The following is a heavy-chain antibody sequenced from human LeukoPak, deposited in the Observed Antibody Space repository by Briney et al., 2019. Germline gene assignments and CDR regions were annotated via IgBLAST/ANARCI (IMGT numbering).Heavy chain of an antibody. J-gene: IGHJ4*02. Sequence: SETLSLTCAVYGGSFSGYYWSWIRQPPGKGPEWIGEINHSGSTNYNPSLKSRVTISVDTSKNQFSLKLSSVTAADTAVYYCASGYFGYWGQGTLVTVSS. CDR3: ASGYFGY. D-gene: IGHD3-10*01. CDR1: GGSFSGYY. V-gene: IGHV4-34*01. CDR2: INHSGST.